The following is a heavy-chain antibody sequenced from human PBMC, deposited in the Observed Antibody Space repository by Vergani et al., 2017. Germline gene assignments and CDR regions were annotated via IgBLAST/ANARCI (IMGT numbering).Heavy chain of an antibody. Sequence: QVQLQASGPGRVKPSQTLSLTCTMSGGSISAGYYFWSWIRQPAGKGLEWLGHISASGNASHSPSLKTRVSMSVDTSKNQFSLTVTSVTAADTAIYFGARRSGGYYSGGKVHPLRTAFDVWGHGTLVTVSS. D-gene: IGHD2-15*01. CDR3: ARRSGGYYSGGKVHPLRTAFDV. CDR1: GGSISAGYYF. CDR2: ISASGNA. V-gene: IGHV4-61*02. J-gene: IGHJ3*01.